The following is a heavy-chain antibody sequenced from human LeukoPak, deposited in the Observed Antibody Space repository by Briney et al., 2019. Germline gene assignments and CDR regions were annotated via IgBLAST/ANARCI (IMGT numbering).Heavy chain of an antibody. CDR2: INHSGST. Sequence: PSETLSLTCAVYGGSFSGYYWSWIRQPPGKGLEWIGEINHSGSTNYNPSLKSRVTISVDTSKNQFSLKLSSVTAADTAVYYRARAPSYYDILTGYQGPTYYFDYWGQGTLVTVSS. D-gene: IGHD3-9*01. CDR3: ARAPSYYDILTGYQGPTYYFDY. J-gene: IGHJ4*02. CDR1: GGSFSGYY. V-gene: IGHV4-34*01.